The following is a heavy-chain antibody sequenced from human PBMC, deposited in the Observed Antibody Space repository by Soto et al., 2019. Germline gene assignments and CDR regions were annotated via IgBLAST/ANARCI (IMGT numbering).Heavy chain of an antibody. J-gene: IGHJ6*02. D-gene: IGHD5-18*01. Sequence: PGGSLRLSCVASGFTFSSYWMSWVRQAPGKGLEWVANIKQDGSEKYYVDSVKGRFTISRDNAKISLYLQMNSLRAEDTAVYYCASEGNSYARYYYGMDVWGQGTTVTGSS. CDR2: IKQDGSEK. CDR1: GFTFSSYW. CDR3: ASEGNSYARYYYGMDV. V-gene: IGHV3-7*01.